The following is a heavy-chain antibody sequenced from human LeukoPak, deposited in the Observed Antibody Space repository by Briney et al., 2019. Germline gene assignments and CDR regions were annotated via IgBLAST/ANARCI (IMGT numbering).Heavy chain of an antibody. CDR1: GGTFSSYA. Sequence: SVKVSCKASGGTFSSYAISWMRQAPGQGLEWMGGIIPIFGTANYAQKFQGRVTITADESTSTAYMELSSLRSEDTAVYYCARGAGSSGWLGFDYWGQGTLVTVSS. V-gene: IGHV1-69*13. D-gene: IGHD6-19*01. CDR2: IIPIFGTA. J-gene: IGHJ4*02. CDR3: ARGAGSSGWLGFDY.